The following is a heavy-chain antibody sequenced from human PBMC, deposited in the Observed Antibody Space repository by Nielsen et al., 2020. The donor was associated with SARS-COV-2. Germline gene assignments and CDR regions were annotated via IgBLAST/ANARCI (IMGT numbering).Heavy chain of an antibody. CDR2: ISSSSGST. J-gene: IGHJ6*03. D-gene: IGHD2-8*01. V-gene: IGHV3-23*01. CDR3: AKGKEEIMVFAIEDYYYMDV. CDR1: EFTFSSYA. Sequence: GESLKISCAASEFTFSSYAMSWVRQAPGKGLEWVSVISSSSGSTYYADSVKGRFTISRDNSKNTLYLQMNSLRAEDTARYYCAKGKEEIMVFAIEDYYYMDVWGKGTTVTVSS.